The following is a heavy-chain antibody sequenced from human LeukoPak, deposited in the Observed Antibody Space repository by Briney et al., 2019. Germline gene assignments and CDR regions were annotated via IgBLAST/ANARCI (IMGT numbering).Heavy chain of an antibody. Sequence: PGGSLRLSCAASGFTLSGYGMLWVRQAPGKGLEWVALISYDGSNKNYAKSVKGRLTISRDNSKNTLYLLMNSLRAEDTAVYYCAKDPDTGSYYRPSDWFDPWGQGTLVTVSS. CDR2: ISYDGSNK. V-gene: IGHV3-30*18. J-gene: IGHJ5*02. CDR3: AKDPDTGSYYRPSDWFDP. CDR1: GFTLSGYG. D-gene: IGHD1-26*01.